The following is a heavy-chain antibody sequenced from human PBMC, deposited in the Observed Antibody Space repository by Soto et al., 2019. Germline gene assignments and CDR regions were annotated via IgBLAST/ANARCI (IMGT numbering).Heavy chain of an antibody. D-gene: IGHD2-21*02. CDR1: GFTFSSYA. CDR3: ARYIVVVTATYAFDL. Sequence: QVQLVESGGGVVQPWRSLRLSCAASGFTFSSYAMRWVRQAPGKGLEWVAVISKDGSNKYYADSVKGRFTISRDNSKNTLYLQMNSLRAEDTAVYYCARYIVVVTATYAFDLWGQGTVVTVSS. V-gene: IGHV3-30-3*01. CDR2: ISKDGSNK. J-gene: IGHJ3*01.